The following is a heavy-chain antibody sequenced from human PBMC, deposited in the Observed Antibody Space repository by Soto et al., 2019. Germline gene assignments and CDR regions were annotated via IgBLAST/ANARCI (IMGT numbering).Heavy chain of an antibody. V-gene: IGHV3-21*01. CDR3: ARAYSSTRAITSTEVVPSAMVDYYYYYMDV. J-gene: IGHJ6*03. D-gene: IGHD2-2*01. CDR1: GFTFSSYS. Sequence: PGGSLRLSCAASGFTFSSYSMNWVRQAPGKGLEWVSSISSSSSYIYYADSVKGRFTISRDNAKNSLYLQMNSLRAEDTAVYYCARAYSSTRAITSTEVVPSAMVDYYYYYMDVWGKGTTVTVSS. CDR2: ISSSSSYI.